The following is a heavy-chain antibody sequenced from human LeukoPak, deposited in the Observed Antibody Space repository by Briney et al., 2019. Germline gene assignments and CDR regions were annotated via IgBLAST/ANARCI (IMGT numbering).Heavy chain of an antibody. Sequence: PGGSLRLSCAASGFTFSSYAMSWVRQAPGKGLEWVGRIKNKTDGGTTDYAAPVKGRFTISRDDSKNTLYLQMNSLKTEDTAVYYCTTDLRGYSGCLGFDYWGQGTLVTVSS. CDR1: GFTFSSYA. J-gene: IGHJ4*02. CDR2: IKNKTDGGTT. D-gene: IGHD5-12*01. V-gene: IGHV3-15*01. CDR3: TTDLRGYSGCLGFDY.